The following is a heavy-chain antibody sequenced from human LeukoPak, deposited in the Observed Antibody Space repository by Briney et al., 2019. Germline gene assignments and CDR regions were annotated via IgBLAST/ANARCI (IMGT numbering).Heavy chain of an antibody. CDR2: ISSSSSYI. V-gene: IGHV3-21*01. Sequence: PGGSLRLSCAASVFTFSSYSMNWVREAPGKGLEWVSSISSSSSYIYYAESVKGRFTISRDNAKNSMYLQMNRLRSEDTALYYISRMAYSSGWYSSYLDYWAQGPLVTVPS. CDR3: SRMAYSSGWYSSYLDY. CDR1: VFTFSSYS. J-gene: IGHJ4*02. D-gene: IGHD6-19*01.